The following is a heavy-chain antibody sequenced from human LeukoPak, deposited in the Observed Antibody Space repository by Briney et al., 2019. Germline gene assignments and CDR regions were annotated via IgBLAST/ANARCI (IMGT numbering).Heavy chain of an antibody. CDR1: GFTFSSYG. D-gene: IGHD6-19*01. CDR3: AKGGRAAVAGFDY. V-gene: IGHV3-30*02. J-gene: IGHJ4*02. CDR2: IWYDGSNK. Sequence: PGGSLRLSCAASGFTFSSYGMHWVRQAPGKGLEWVAVIWYDGSNKYYADSVKGRFTISRDNSKNTLYLQMNSLRAEDTAVYYCAKGGRAAVAGFDYWGQGTLVTVSS.